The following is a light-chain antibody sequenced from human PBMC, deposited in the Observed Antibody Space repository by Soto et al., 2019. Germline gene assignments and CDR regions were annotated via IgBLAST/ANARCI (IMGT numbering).Light chain of an antibody. J-gene: IGKJ5*01. CDR3: QQRSNWPPIT. CDR2: DAS. Sequence: EIVMTQSPATLSVSPGERATLSCRASQGIKDYVAWFQQKPGQAPRLLIYDASNRATGIPARFSGSGSGTDFTLTISSLEPEDFAVYYCQQRSNWPPITFGQGTRLEIK. V-gene: IGKV3-11*01. CDR1: QGIKDY.